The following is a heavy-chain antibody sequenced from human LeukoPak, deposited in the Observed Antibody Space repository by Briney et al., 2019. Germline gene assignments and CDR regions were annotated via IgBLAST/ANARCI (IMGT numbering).Heavy chain of an antibody. D-gene: IGHD3-9*01. CDR1: GGTVSSYV. CDR2: VLPIFGTA. CDR3: ARAEDQGRYFDRLPGFAP. V-gene: IGHV1-69*13. J-gene: IGHJ5*02. Sequence: GASVEVSCKASGGTVSSYVISWVRQAPGQGLEWMGGVLPIFGTAIYAQKWQGRVTITADESTSTAYMELRSLRSEDTAIYYCARAEDQGRYFDRLPGFAPWGQGTQVIVSS.